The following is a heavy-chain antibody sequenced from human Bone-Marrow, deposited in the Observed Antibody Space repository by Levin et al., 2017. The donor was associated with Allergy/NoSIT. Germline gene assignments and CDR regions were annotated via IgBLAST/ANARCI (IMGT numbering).Heavy chain of an antibody. CDR3: ARETSILAVCDY. CDR2: ISYDGSNK. J-gene: IGHJ4*02. V-gene: IGHV3-30*04. Sequence: GESLKISCAASGFTFSSYAMHWVRQAPGKGLEWVAVISYDGSNKYYADSVKGRFTISRDNSKNTLYLQMNSLRAEDTAVYYCARETSILAVCDYWGQGTLVTVSS. CDR1: GFTFSSYA. D-gene: IGHD2-2*01.